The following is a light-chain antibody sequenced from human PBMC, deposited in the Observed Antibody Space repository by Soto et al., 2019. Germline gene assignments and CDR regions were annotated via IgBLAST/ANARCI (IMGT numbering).Light chain of an antibody. Sequence: DIQLTQSPSSLSASLGDRVTISCRASQNIDNYLHWYKQKSGKAPVVLIYAASSLRDGVLSRFSGSGYGTDYTHTFQTLTPVDFATYYCQQSASSSPITFGQGTLLHI. J-gene: IGKJ5*01. CDR2: AAS. V-gene: IGKV1-39*01. CDR1: QNIDNY. CDR3: QQSASSSPIT.